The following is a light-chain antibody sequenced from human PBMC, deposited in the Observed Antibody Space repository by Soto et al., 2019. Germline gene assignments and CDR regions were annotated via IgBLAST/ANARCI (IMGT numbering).Light chain of an antibody. CDR1: SSDVWACNS. CDR3: CSSAAXSTYA. CDR2: KGT. Sequence: QSLLAQPASVSGSPGQSITISCTGTSSDVWACNSVSWYQQHRQIAPQVIIYKGTQRPSGVANRFSGSTSGNAASLTISALQADEEADYLSCSSAAXSTYAFGPGTK. J-gene: IGLJ1*01. V-gene: IGLV2-23*01.